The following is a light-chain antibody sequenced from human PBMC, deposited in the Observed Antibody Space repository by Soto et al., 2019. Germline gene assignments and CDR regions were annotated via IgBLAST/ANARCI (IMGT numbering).Light chain of an antibody. J-gene: IGLJ3*02. CDR1: SSDVGGYIH. CDR2: EVS. CDR3: AAWDDSLNAL. Sequence: QSVLTQPASVSGSPGQSITISCTGTSSDVGGYIHVSWYQQHPGKAPKLMIYEVSNRPSGVSNRFSGSKSGNTASLTISGLQAEDEADYYCAAWDDSLNALFGGGTKLTVL. V-gene: IGLV2-14*01.